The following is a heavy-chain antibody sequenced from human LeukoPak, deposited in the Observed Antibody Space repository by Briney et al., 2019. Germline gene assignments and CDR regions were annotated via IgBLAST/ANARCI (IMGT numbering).Heavy chain of an antibody. J-gene: IGHJ6*02. D-gene: IGHD3-3*01. Sequence: PGGSLRLSCGASGFSVKNTPMSWVRQAPNKGLEWVSTIDSGTTTYTEDSVKGRFIISRDVFKNTMSLQMSSLRAEDTAVYYCARDSLPYEYWSAYYGHTRLNGMDVWGQGITVIVSS. CDR3: ARDSLPYEYWSAYYGHTRLNGMDV. CDR2: IDSGTTT. CDR1: GFSVKNTP. V-gene: IGHV3-66*01.